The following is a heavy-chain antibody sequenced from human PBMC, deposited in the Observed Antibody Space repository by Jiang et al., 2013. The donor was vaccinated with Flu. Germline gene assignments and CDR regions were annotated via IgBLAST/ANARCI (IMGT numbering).Heavy chain of an antibody. CDR2: FSGGGGGT. CDR1: GFTFSSAS. CDR3: VKGRGQLWSISFDA. V-gene: IGHV3-23*01. D-gene: IGHD5-18*01. J-gene: IGHJ4*02. Sequence: VQLLESGGGLVQPGGSLILSCAASGFTFSSASMGWVRQAPGRGLEWVSTFSGGGGGTHYADSVKGRFTISRDNSKNTLSLQMSSLRVDDTAVYYCVKGRGQLWSISFDAWGQGALVTVSS.